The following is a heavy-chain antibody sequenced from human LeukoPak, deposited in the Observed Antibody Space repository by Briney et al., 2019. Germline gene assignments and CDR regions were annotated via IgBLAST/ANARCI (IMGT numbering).Heavy chain of an antibody. CDR1: GFTFSSYG. J-gene: IGHJ4*02. V-gene: IGHV3-30*19. CDR3: AGLAGRPVLG. D-gene: IGHD6-19*01. Sequence: GGSLRLSCAASGFTFSSYGMHWVRQAPGKGLEWVAVISYDGSNKYYADSVKGRFTISRDNSKNTLYLQMNSLRAEDTAVYYCAGLAGRPVLGWGQGTLVTVSS. CDR2: ISYDGSNK.